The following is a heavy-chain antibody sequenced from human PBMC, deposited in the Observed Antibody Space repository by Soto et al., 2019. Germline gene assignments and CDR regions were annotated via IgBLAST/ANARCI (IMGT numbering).Heavy chain of an antibody. CDR1: GFSLNTYG. D-gene: IGHD5-18*01. CDR3: ARGYTLWSHYFYYYMDV. Sequence: GGSLRLSCAASGFSLNTYGMYWVRQAPGKGLEWVAVSWYDGTNKDYADSVKGRFTISRDNSRNTLYLQMNSLRAEDTAVYYCARGYTLWSHYFYYYMDVWGQGTTVTVSS. V-gene: IGHV3-33*07. J-gene: IGHJ6*03. CDR2: SWYDGTNK.